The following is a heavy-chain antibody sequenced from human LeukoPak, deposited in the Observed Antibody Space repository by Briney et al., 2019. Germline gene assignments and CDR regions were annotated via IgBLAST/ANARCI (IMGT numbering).Heavy chain of an antibody. J-gene: IGHJ5*02. Sequence: GGSLRLSCAASGFTFSSYWMSWVCQAPGKGLEWVANIKRDGSEKYYVDSVKGRFTISRDNAKNSLYLQMNSLRAEDTAVYYCARDLNYGDYNWFDPWGQGTLVTVSS. CDR1: GFTFSSYW. D-gene: IGHD4-17*01. CDR2: IKRDGSEK. V-gene: IGHV3-7*01. CDR3: ARDLNYGDYNWFDP.